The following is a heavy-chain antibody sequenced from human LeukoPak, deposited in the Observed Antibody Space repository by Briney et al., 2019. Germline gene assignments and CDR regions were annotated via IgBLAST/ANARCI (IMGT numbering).Heavy chain of an antibody. CDR1: GFTFSSYS. D-gene: IGHD2-15*01. CDR3: AKRPTDNYMDV. V-gene: IGHV3-23*01. J-gene: IGHJ6*03. CDR2: ISGSGGST. Sequence: GGSLRLSCAASGFTFSSYSMNWVRQAPGKGLEWVSAISGSGGSTYYADSVKGRFTISRDNSKNTLYLQMNSLRAEDTAIYYCAKRPTDNYMDVWGKGTTVTVSS.